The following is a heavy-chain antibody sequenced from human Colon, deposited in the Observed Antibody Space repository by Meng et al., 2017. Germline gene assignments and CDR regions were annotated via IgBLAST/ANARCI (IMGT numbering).Heavy chain of an antibody. V-gene: IGHV4-4*02. D-gene: IGHD3-10*01. CDR2: IYPSGST. CDR3: ARVIYASGNMAHLDY. Sequence: VPLQQSRAPLVQPSVALSLPCAVSCDSLRTTDWSRWVRPPPGRGLAWIGEIYPSGSTNYNPSLKNRVSMTVDKSNNEFSLTLSSVTAADTAFYYCARVIYASGNMAHLDYWGKGTLVTVSS. CDR1: CDSLRTTDW. J-gene: IGHJ4*02.